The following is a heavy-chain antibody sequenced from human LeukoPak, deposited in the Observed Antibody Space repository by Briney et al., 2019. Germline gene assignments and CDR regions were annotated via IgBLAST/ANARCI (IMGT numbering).Heavy chain of an antibody. D-gene: IGHD3-9*01. CDR3: ARDRQPDYDILTGYYPDLSYDY. Sequence: ASVKVSCKASGYTFTGYYMHWVRQAPGQGLEWMGWINPNSGGTNYAQKFQGRVTMTRDTSISTAYTELSRLRSDDTAVYYCARDRQPDYDILTGYYPDLSYDYWGQGTLVTVSS. CDR2: INPNSGGT. V-gene: IGHV1-2*02. J-gene: IGHJ4*02. CDR1: GYTFTGYY.